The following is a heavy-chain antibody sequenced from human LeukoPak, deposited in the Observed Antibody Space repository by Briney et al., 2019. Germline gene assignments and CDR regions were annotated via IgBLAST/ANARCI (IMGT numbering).Heavy chain of an antibody. D-gene: IGHD2-21*01. CDR2: IKAGNGDR. J-gene: IGHJ4*02. CDR3: ARDDCGDTCYPGGY. V-gene: IGHV1-3*01. Sequence: GAPVTVSCKASGYIFTKYVVHWVRQAPGQRPEWMGWIKAGNGDRKYSQNFEDRLTITRDTSASTVYMELSSLTSEDTALYYCARDDCGDTCYPGGYWGQGTLVTVSS. CDR1: GYIFTKYV.